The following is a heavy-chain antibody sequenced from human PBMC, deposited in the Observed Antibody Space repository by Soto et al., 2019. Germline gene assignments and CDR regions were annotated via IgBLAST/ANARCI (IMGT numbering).Heavy chain of an antibody. CDR3: AKPPDYNWNDY. D-gene: IGHD1-20*01. CDR2: ISYSGST. CDR1: GGSISSDY. V-gene: IGHV4-59*08. Sequence: SETLSLTCTVSGGSISSDYWNWIRQPPGKGLEWIAYISYSGSTNYNPSLKSRVTISVDTSKNQFSLKLSSVTAADTAVYYCAKPPDYNWNDYWGQGTLVTVSS. J-gene: IGHJ4*02.